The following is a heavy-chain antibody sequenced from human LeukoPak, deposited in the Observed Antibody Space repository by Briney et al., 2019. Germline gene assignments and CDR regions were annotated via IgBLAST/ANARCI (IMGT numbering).Heavy chain of an antibody. Sequence: LRLSCAASGFTFSSYWMSWVRQAPGKGLEWIGYIYHGGSTYYNPSLKSRVTVSADTSKNQFSLKLTSVTAADTAVYYCVRDRARYVWGIDYWDQGTLVTVSS. J-gene: IGHJ4*02. V-gene: IGHV4-30-2*05. D-gene: IGHD3-16*01. CDR2: IYHGGST. CDR3: VRDRARYVWGIDY. CDR1: GFTFSSYW.